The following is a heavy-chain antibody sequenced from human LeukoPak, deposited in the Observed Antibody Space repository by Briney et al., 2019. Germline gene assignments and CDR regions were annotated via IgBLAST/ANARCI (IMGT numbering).Heavy chain of an antibody. CDR1: GFTFSSYW. D-gene: IGHD4-17*01. J-gene: IGHJ6*03. Sequence: PGGSLRLSCAASGFTFSSYWMSWVRQAPGKGLEWVANIKKDGSEKYYVDSVKGRFTISRDNAKTSLYLQMDSLRAEDTAVYYCARGYGQYYYYYMDVWGKGTTVTVSS. CDR3: ARGYGQYYYYYMDV. CDR2: IKKDGSEK. V-gene: IGHV3-7*01.